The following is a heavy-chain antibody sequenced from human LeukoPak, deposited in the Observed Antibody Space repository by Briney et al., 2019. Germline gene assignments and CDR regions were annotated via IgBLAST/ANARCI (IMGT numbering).Heavy chain of an antibody. J-gene: IGHJ4*02. CDR1: GFTLSNYW. Sequence: GGSLRLSCAASGFTLSNYWLGWVWQAPRTGLEWVANTKPDGRAEYYADSVRGRFTTSRDNANNFLYLQMNSLRAEDTAVYYCARDGGLNTNFHYWRQGTLVNVSS. CDR2: TKPDGRAE. V-gene: IGHV3-7*01. CDR3: ARDGGLNTNFHY. D-gene: IGHD2-15*01.